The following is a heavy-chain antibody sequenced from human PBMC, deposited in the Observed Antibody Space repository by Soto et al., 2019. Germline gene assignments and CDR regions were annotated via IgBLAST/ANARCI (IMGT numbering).Heavy chain of an antibody. J-gene: IGHJ5*02. D-gene: IGHD1-1*01. CDR1: GGSISSDIYF. Sequence: SETLSLTCTVSGGSISSDIYFWGWIRQPPGKGLEWIGSIYYGTVYYSGSPYYNPSLQSRVTMSGDTSKNQFSLKLSSVTAADTAVNYCARLPASGNVGRGWFDPWGQGTPVTVSS. V-gene: IGHV4-39*01. CDR2: IYYGTVYYSGSP. CDR3: ARLPASGNVGRGWFDP.